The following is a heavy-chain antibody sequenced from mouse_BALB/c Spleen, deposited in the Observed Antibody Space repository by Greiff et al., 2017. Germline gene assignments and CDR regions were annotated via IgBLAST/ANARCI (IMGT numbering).Heavy chain of an antibody. CDR1: GYSITSGYY. CDR3: ARERTTDYYAMDY. D-gene: IGHD1-1*01. Sequence: ESGPGLVKPSQSLSLTCSVTGYSITSGYYWNWIRQFPGNKLEWMGYISYDGSNNYNPSLKNRISITRDTSKNQFFLKLNSVTTEDTATYYCARERTTDYYAMDYWGQGTSVTVSS. J-gene: IGHJ4*01. CDR2: ISYDGSN. V-gene: IGHV3-6*02.